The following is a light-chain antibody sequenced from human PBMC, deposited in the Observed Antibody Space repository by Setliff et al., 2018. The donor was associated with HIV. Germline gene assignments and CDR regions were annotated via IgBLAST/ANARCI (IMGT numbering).Light chain of an antibody. J-gene: IGLJ1*01. CDR3: NAYTTSSAPFV. CDR2: EVS. Sequence: QSALAQPASVSGSPGQSITISCTGSSSDIGTYNFVSWYQQLPGKAPKVVIYEVSHRPSGISNRFSGSKSGNTASLTISGLQADDEAYYYCNAYTTSSAPFVSGTGTKV. CDR1: SSDIGTYNF. V-gene: IGLV2-14*01.